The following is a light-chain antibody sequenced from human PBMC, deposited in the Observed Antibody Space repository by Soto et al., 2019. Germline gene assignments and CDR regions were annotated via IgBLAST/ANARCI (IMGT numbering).Light chain of an antibody. CDR3: QYYDNWRLS. Sequence: EIVMTQSPATLSVSPGGRATLSCRASQSISDTLAWYQQKPGQAPRLLIYAASTRATDIPARFSGGGSDTEFTLTISTLQSEDFAVYYCQYYDNWRLSFGGGTKVDI. J-gene: IGKJ4*01. CDR2: AAS. V-gene: IGKV3-15*01. CDR1: QSISDT.